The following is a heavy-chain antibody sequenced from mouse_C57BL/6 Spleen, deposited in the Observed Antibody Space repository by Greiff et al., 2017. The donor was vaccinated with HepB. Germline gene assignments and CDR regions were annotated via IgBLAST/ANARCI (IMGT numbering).Heavy chain of an antibody. D-gene: IGHD1-1*01. J-gene: IGHJ4*01. CDR2: IDPEDGDT. CDR3: TQLFLGSSSLMDY. CDR1: GFNIKDYY. V-gene: IGHV14-1*01. Sequence: EVQLQQSGAELVRPGASVKLSCTASGFNIKDYYMHWVKQRPEQGLEWIGRIDPEDGDTEYTPKFQGKATLTADTSSNTAYLQLSSLTSEDTAFYYCTQLFLGSSSLMDYWGQGTSVTVSS.